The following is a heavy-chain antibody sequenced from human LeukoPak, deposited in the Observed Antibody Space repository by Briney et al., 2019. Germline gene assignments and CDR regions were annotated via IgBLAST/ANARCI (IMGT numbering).Heavy chain of an antibody. Sequence: SETLSLTCAVAGGSITSGGYSWSWIRQPPGKDLEWIGYIHHSGNAYYNPSLRSRVIMSVDRSNNPFSLNVRSVTAADTAVYFCARGKRRTAAGGPAWFDPWGQGILVTVSS. V-gene: IGHV4-30-2*01. J-gene: IGHJ5*02. CDR2: IHHSGNA. D-gene: IGHD6-13*01. CDR3: ARGKRRTAAGGPAWFDP. CDR1: GGSITSGGYS.